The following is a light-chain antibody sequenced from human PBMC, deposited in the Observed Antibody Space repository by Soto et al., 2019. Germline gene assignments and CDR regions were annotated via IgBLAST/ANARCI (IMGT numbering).Light chain of an antibody. J-gene: IGKJ2*01. CDR1: ESVGTY. V-gene: IGKV3-20*01. CDR3: QQYGTSPRT. CDR2: GPP. Sequence: DIVLTQSPGTLSLSPGERATLSCRASESVGTYFACFQQKPGQPPSLLSYGPPTRATGIPDRFSRGGSGTDFTLTFSRLEPEDFAVYYCQQYGTSPRTFGQGTKLEIK.